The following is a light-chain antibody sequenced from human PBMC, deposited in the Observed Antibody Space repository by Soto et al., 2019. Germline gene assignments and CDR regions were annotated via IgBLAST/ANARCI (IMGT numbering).Light chain of an antibody. Sequence: QSALTQPASVSGSPGQSITVSCTGTNSDIGDYQYVSWYQQYPGKVPKLIIYDVNSRPSGISDRFSGSKTANTASLTISSLQSEDEADYFCTSFAASRTILFGGGTKLTVL. V-gene: IGLV2-14*03. CDR2: DVN. CDR1: NSDIGDYQY. CDR3: TSFAASRTIL. J-gene: IGLJ2*01.